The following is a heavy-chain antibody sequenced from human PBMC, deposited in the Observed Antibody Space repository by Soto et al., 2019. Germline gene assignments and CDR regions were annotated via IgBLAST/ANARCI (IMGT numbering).Heavy chain of an antibody. CDR1: GFTVSSNY. CDR3: ARDRYCSGGSCYPGAG. V-gene: IGHV3-66*01. J-gene: IGHJ4*02. D-gene: IGHD2-15*01. Sequence: GGSLRLSCAASGFTVSSNYMSWVRQAPGKGLEWVSVIYSGGSTYYADSVKGRFTISRDNSKNTLYLQMNSLRAEDTAVYYCARDRYCSGGSCYPGAGWGQGTLVTVSS. CDR2: IYSGGST.